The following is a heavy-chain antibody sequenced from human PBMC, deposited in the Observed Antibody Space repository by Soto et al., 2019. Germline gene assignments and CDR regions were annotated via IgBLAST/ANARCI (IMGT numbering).Heavy chain of an antibody. V-gene: IGHV4-34*01. CDR3: ASLSAAAGTVDVRDWFDP. J-gene: IGHJ5*02. CDR1: GGSFSGYY. Sequence: PSETLSLTCAVYGGSFSGYYWSWIRQPPGKGLEWIGEINHSGSTNYNPSLKSRVTISVDTSKNQFSLKLSSVTAADTAVYYCASLSAAAGTVDVRDWFDPWGQGTLVTVSS. D-gene: IGHD6-13*01. CDR2: INHSGST.